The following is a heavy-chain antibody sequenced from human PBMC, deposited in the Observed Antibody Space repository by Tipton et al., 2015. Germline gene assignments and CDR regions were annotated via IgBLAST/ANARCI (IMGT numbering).Heavy chain of an antibody. CDR3: ARSVSPAVITFDY. V-gene: IGHV5-51*01. CDR2: IYPDDSDT. Sequence: QSGAEVKKPGESLKISCQGSGYSFTSYWIGWVRQMPGKGLEWMGIIYPDDSDTRYSPSFQGQVTISADKSINTAYLQWTSLKASDTAMYYCARSVSPAVITFDYWGRGTLVTVSS. CDR1: GYSFTSYW. D-gene: IGHD2-2*01. J-gene: IGHJ4*02.